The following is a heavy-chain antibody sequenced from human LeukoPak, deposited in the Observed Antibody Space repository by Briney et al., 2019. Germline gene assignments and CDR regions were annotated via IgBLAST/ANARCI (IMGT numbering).Heavy chain of an antibody. D-gene: IGHD2-21*02. CDR1: GFSGNSNY. V-gene: IGHV3-53*01. J-gene: IGHJ3*02. Sequence: GGSLRLSCAASGFSGNSNYMRWVRQAPGRGLEWVSVISGGGSTYYADSVKGRFTISRDNAKNTLYLQMNSLRAEDTSVYYCARVGSTDSPHAFDIWGQGTMVTVSS. CDR2: ISGGGST. CDR3: ARVGSTDSPHAFDI.